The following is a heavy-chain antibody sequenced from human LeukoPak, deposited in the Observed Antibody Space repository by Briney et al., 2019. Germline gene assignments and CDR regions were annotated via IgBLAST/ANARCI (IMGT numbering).Heavy chain of an antibody. CDR3: ATKYYCSGGSCPTHFDY. D-gene: IGHD2-15*01. V-gene: IGHV4-34*01. J-gene: IGHJ4*02. Sequence: SETLSLTCAVYGGSFSGYYWSWIRQPPGKGLEWIGEINHSGSTNYDPSLKSRVTISVDTSKNQFSLKLSSVTAADTAVYYCATKYYCSGGSCPTHFDYWGQGTLVTVSS. CDR1: GGSFSGYY. CDR2: INHSGST.